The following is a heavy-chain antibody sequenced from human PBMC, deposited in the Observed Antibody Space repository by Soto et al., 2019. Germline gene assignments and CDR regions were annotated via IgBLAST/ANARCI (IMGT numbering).Heavy chain of an antibody. V-gene: IGHV1-18*01. CDR3: XXXRPTXXXXXXXYYYAMDV. J-gene: IGHJ6*02. Sequence: QVQLVQSGAEVKKPGASVKVSCKASGYTFISYGISWVRQAPGQGLEWMGWISSYNGNTNYAQKLQGRVTMTTDTSXXXXXXXXXXXXXXXXXXXXXXXXRPTXXXXXXXYYYAMDVWGQGTTVTVSS. CDR2: ISSYNGNT. CDR1: GYTFISYG.